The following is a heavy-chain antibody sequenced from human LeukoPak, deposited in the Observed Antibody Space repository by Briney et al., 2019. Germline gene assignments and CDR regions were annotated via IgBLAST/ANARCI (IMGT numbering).Heavy chain of an antibody. V-gene: IGHV4-31*03. D-gene: IGHD3-10*01. CDR1: GGSISSGGYY. CDR2: IYCSGST. CDR3: ARYYYYGSGSYYNWFDP. J-gene: IGHJ5*02. Sequence: PSQTLSLTCTVSGGSISSGGYYWSWIRQHPGKGLEWIGYIYCSGSTYYNPSLKSRVTISVDTSKNQFSLKLSSVTAADTAGYYCARYYYYGSGSYYNWFDPWGQGTLVTVSS.